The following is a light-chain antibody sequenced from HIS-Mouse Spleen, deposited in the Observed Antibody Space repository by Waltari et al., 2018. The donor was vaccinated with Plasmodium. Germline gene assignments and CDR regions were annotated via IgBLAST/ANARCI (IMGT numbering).Light chain of an antibody. CDR2: EGS. CDR3: CSYAGSSTFVV. CDR1: SSDVGGYNL. Sequence: QSALTQPASVSGSPGQSLTISCTGNSSDVGGYNLFSWYQQHPGKAPKLMIYEGSKRPSGVSNRFSGSKSGNTASLTISGLQAEDEADYYCCSYAGSSTFVVFGGGTKLTVL. J-gene: IGLJ2*01. V-gene: IGLV2-23*03.